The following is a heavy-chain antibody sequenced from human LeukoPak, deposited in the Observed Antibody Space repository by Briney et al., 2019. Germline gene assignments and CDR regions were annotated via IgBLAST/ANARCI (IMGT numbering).Heavy chain of an antibody. V-gene: IGHV3-74*01. CDR2: IDSDGRIT. CDR3: ARDYNWNPPDY. D-gene: IGHD1-1*01. Sequence: GGSLRLSCAASGFTFSSHCMHWVRQAPGKGLVWVSRIDSDGRITTYADSVKGRFTISRDNAKNTLYLRMNTLRDEDTAVYYCARDYNWNPPDYWGQGTLVTVSS. J-gene: IGHJ4*02. CDR1: GFTFSSHC.